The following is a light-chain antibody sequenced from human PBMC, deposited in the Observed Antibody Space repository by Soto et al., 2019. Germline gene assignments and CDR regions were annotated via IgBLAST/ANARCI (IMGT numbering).Light chain of an antibody. J-gene: IGKJ3*01. V-gene: IGKV1-8*01. CDR2: AAS. CDR1: QGISSY. Sequence: AIRMTQSPSSFSASTVDRVTITCRASQGISSYLAWYQQKPGKAPKLLIYAASTLQSGVPSRFSGSGSGTDFTLTISCLQSEDFATYYCQQSYSYPFTFGPGTKVDIK. CDR3: QQSYSYPFT.